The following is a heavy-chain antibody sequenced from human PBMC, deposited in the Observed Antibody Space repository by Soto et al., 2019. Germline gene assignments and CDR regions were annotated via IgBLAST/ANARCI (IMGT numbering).Heavy chain of an antibody. Sequence: RIIQPQGKGLEWIGYIHYSGSTNYNPSLKSRVTISVDTSKNHFSLKLSSVSAADSFFHAEDGIRDVRSVSAFLLNRSSDL. CDR3: DGIRDVRSVSAFLLNRSSDL. D-gene: IGHD3-10*02. V-gene: IGHV4-61*03. CDR2: IHYSGST. J-gene: IGHJ2*01.